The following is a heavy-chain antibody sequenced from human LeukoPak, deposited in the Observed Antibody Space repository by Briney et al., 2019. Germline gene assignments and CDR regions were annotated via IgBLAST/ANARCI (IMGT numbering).Heavy chain of an antibody. V-gene: IGHV4-59*01. CDR2: IYYSGNA. J-gene: IGHJ4*02. CDR1: GGSISTYS. CDR3: ARVRLVGYDILTGYYSFDY. Sequence: PSETLSPTCTVSGGSISTYSWSWIRQPPRGGREWIGYIYYSGNANYNPSPKSRVTISVDTSKNQFSLKLSSVTAADTAVYYCARVRLVGYDILTGYYSFDYWGQGTVVTVPS. D-gene: IGHD3-9*01.